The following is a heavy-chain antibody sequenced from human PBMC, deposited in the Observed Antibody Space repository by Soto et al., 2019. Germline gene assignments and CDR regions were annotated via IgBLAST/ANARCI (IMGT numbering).Heavy chain of an antibody. CDR3: ARDHWYDFWSGYSWFDP. CDR2: TYYRSKWYN. D-gene: IGHD3-3*01. V-gene: IGHV6-1*01. Sequence: SQTLSLTCAISGDSVSSNSAAWNWIRQSPSRGLEWLGRTYYRSKWYNDYAVSVKSRITINPDTSKNQFSLQLNSVTPEDTAVYYCARDHWYDFWSGYSWFDPWGQGTLVTVSS. J-gene: IGHJ5*02. CDR1: GDSVSSNSAA.